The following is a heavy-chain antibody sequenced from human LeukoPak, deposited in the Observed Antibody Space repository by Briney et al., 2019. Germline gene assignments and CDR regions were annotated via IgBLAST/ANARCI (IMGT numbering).Heavy chain of an antibody. CDR1: GDSVSSNSAA. V-gene: IGHV6-1*01. D-gene: IGHD6-13*01. CDR2: TYYRSKWYT. Sequence: SQTLSLTCAISGDSVSSNSAAWSWIRQSPSRGLEWLRRTYYRSKWYTEYAVSVKSRITINPDTSKNQFSLQLNSVTPEDTAVYYCARGSYTSTWFWGQGTLVTVSS. J-gene: IGHJ4*02. CDR3: ARGSYTSTWF.